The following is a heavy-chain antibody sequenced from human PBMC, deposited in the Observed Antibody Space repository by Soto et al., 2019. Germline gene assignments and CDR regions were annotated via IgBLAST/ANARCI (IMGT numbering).Heavy chain of an antibody. V-gene: IGHV3-23*01. D-gene: IGHD2-8*02. CDR2: ISHSSANR. CDR3: AKDGGVGGLKDAFDI. CDR1: GFIFSGYT. J-gene: IGHJ3*02. Sequence: EVQLLESGGGLVQPGGSLRLSCAASGFIFSGYTMSWVRQAPGKGLEWVSDISHSSANRDYADSVKGRFTISRDNSKNTLYLQLNSLSAEDTAVYYCAKDGGVGGLKDAFDIWGQGTMVTVSP.